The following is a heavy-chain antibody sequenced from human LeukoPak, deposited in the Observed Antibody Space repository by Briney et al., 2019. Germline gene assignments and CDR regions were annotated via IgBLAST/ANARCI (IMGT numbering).Heavy chain of an antibody. J-gene: IGHJ4*02. CDR2: ISWNSGSI. D-gene: IGHD2-2*02. CDR3: AKDLLDTPRPGPFDS. CDR1: GFTFDDYA. V-gene: IGHV3-9*01. Sequence: PGGSLRLSCAASGFTFDDYAMHWVRQAPGKGLEWVSGISWNSGSIGYADSVKGRFTISRDNGKNSLYLQMNSLRAEDTALYYYAKDLLDTPRPGPFDSWGQGTLVTVSS.